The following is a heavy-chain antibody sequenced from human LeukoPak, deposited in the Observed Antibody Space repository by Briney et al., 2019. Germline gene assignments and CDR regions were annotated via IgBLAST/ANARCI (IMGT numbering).Heavy chain of an antibody. CDR1: GGSISSSSYY. Sequence: SETLSLTCTVSGGSISSSSYYWAWIRQPPGKGLEWIGSIYYSGSTYYNPSLKSRVTISVDTSKNQFSLKLSSVTAADTAVYYCARLGFGELDYWGQGTLVTVSS. CDR2: IYYSGST. J-gene: IGHJ4*02. D-gene: IGHD3-10*01. CDR3: ARLGFGELDY. V-gene: IGHV4-39*01.